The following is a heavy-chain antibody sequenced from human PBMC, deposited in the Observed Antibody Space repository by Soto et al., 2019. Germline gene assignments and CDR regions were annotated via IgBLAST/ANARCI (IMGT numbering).Heavy chain of an antibody. Sequence: QVQLVESGGGLVKPGGSLRLSCVASGFSISDDYMTWIRQAPGKGLEWVSHISSSSIYTSYAHSVKGRFTISRDNAKNLLYLQMNSLTSEDTAVYYCARDSGSSKYGLDVWGQGTTVIVSS. V-gene: IGHV3-11*06. CDR3: ARDSGSSKYGLDV. D-gene: IGHD6-13*01. CDR1: GFSISDDY. J-gene: IGHJ6*02. CDR2: ISSSSIYT.